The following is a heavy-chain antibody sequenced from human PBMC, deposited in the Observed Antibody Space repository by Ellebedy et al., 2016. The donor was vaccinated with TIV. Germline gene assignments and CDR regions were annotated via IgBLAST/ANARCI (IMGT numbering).Heavy chain of an antibody. Sequence: AASVKVSCKASGGTFSNYAFSWVRQAPGQGLEWMGGTTPTFGTSHYAQKFQGRVTLTADASTGTAYMELSSLTSEDTALYFCARRGLSGGLSWFDPWGQGTLVTVSS. CDR1: GGTFSNYA. V-gene: IGHV1-69*13. D-gene: IGHD6-19*01. CDR2: TTPTFGTS. CDR3: ARRGLSGGLSWFDP. J-gene: IGHJ5*02.